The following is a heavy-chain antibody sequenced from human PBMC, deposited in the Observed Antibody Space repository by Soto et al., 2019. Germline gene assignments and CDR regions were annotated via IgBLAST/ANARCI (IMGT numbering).Heavy chain of an antibody. J-gene: IGHJ4*02. CDR1: GGSVNSRSDS. Sequence: LTGSVSGGSVNSRSDSRSWIRQPPGKGLEWIGYIYHSGSTYYNPSLKSRVTISVDRSKNQFSLKLSSVTAADTAVYYCARENNVLPGGYFDYWGQGTLVTVSS. D-gene: IGHD3-10*01. CDR3: ARENNVLPGGYFDY. CDR2: IYHSGST. V-gene: IGHV4-30-2*01.